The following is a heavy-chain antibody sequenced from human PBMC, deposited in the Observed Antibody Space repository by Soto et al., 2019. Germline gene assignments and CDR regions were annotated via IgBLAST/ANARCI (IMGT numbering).Heavy chain of an antibody. J-gene: IGHJ6*02. CDR1: GFTFSSYA. Sequence: EVQLLESGGGLVQPGGSLRLSCAASGFTFSSYAMSWVRQAPGKGLEWVSAISGSGGSTYYADSVKGRFTISRDNSKNALYLHMNSLRAEDTAVYYCAKNYEITIFGVAPSYGMDVWGQGTTVTVSS. D-gene: IGHD3-3*01. V-gene: IGHV3-23*01. CDR3: AKNYEITIFGVAPSYGMDV. CDR2: ISGSGGST.